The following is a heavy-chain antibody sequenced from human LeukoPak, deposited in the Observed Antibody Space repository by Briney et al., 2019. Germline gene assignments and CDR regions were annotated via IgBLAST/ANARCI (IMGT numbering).Heavy chain of an antibody. CDR3: AKDPYGANLDY. J-gene: IGHJ4*02. CDR2: ISYDGSNK. D-gene: IGHD4-17*01. CDR1: GFTFSSYG. V-gene: IGHV3-30*18. Sequence: GRSLRLSCAAPGFTFSSYGMHWVRQAPGKGLEWVAVISYDGSNKYYADSVKGRFTISRDNSKNTLYLQMNSLRAEDTAVYYCAKDPYGANLDYWGQGTLVTVSS.